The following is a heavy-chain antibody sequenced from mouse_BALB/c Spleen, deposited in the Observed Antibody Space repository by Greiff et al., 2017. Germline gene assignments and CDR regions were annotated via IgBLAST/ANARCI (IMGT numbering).Heavy chain of an antibody. CDR2: INSNGGST. Sequence: EVQLVESGGGLVQPGGSLKLSCAASGFTFSSYGMSWVRQTPDKRLELVATINSNGGSTYYPDSVKGRFTISRDNAKNTLYLQMSSLKSEDTAMYYCARDRSTGTGAMDYWGQGTSVTVSS. CDR1: GFTFSSYG. CDR3: ARDRSTGTGAMDY. D-gene: IGHD1-1*01. J-gene: IGHJ4*01. V-gene: IGHV5-6-3*01.